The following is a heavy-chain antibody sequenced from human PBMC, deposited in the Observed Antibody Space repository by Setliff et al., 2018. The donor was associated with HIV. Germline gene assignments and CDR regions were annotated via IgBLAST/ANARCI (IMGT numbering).Heavy chain of an antibody. Sequence: PGGSLRLSCEASGFTFSTYSMSWVRQAPGKGLEWVSSISSSSRSKYYADSVKGRFTISRDSAKNSLYLQMNSLTAEDTAVYYCARDVSWRVRTYIDYWGQGALVTVSS. CDR1: GFTFSTYS. CDR2: ISSSSRSK. J-gene: IGHJ4*02. D-gene: IGHD3-3*01. CDR3: ARDVSWRVRTYIDY. V-gene: IGHV3-21*01.